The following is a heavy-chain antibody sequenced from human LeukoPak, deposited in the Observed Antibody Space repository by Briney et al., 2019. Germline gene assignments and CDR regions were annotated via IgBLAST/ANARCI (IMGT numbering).Heavy chain of an antibody. CDR2: ITSSSSTI. Sequence: PGGSLRLSCAASGFTFTSYTMNWVRQAPGKGLEWVSYITSSSSTICYADSVKGRFTMSRDNAENSLYLQMNSLRAEDTAVYYCARNFDSWGQGTLVTVSS. J-gene: IGHJ4*02. CDR1: GFTFTSYT. CDR3: ARNFDS. V-gene: IGHV3-48*01. D-gene: IGHD2/OR15-2a*01.